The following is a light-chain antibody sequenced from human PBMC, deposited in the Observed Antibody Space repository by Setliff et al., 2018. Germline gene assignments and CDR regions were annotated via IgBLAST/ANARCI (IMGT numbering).Light chain of an antibody. J-gene: IGLJ1*01. CDR2: EVS. CDR1: SSDFGSYKY. Sequence: QSALTQPPSASGSPGQLVTISCTGASSDFGSYKYVSWYQQHPGKAPKLMIYEVSKRPSGVPDRFSGSKSGNTASLTVSGLQAEDEADYYCSSYEGSNNYVFGTGTKVTVL. V-gene: IGLV2-8*01. CDR3: SSYEGSNNYV.